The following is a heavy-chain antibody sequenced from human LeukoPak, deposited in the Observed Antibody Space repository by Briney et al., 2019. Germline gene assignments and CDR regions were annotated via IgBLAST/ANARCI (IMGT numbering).Heavy chain of an antibody. CDR2: IYYSGST. CDR1: GYSISSGYY. V-gene: IGHV4-38-2*02. CDR3: ARRSNYCSGGSCSFDI. J-gene: IGHJ3*02. Sequence: SETLSLTCTVSGYSISSGYYWGWIRQPPGKGLEWIGSIYYSGSTYYNPSLKSRVTISVDTSKNQFSLKLSSVTAADTAVYYCARRSNYCSGGSCSFDIWGQGTMVTVSS. D-gene: IGHD2-15*01.